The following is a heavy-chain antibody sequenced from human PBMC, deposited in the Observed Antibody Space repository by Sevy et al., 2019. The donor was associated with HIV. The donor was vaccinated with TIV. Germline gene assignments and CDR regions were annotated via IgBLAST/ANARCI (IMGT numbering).Heavy chain of an antibody. J-gene: IGHJ5*02. Sequence: GGSLRLSCAASGFTFSSYWMNWIRQAPGKGLEWVANIKQDGREKYYVDSVKGRFTISRDNAKNSLYLEMNTVRAEDTAVYYCATSGGETWGQGTLVTVSS. V-gene: IGHV3-7*01. CDR2: IKQDGREK. CDR1: GFTFSSYW. D-gene: IGHD3-16*01. CDR3: ATSGGET.